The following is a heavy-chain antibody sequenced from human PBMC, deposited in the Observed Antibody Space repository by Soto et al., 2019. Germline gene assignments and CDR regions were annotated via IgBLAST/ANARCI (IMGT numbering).Heavy chain of an antibody. J-gene: IGHJ5*02. CDR1: GGSISSGDYY. V-gene: IGHV4-30-4*01. Sequence: PSETLSLTCTVSGGSISSGDYYWSWIRQPPGKGLEWIGDIYYSGSTYYNPSLKSRVTISVDTSKNPFSLKLSSVPAADTAVYYCARLQKGSPSAWFDPWGQGTLVNVSS. CDR2: IYYSGST. CDR3: ARLQKGSPSAWFDP. D-gene: IGHD1-26*01.